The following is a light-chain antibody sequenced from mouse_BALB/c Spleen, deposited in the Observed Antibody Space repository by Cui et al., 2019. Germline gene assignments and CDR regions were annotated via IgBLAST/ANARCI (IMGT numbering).Light chain of an antibody. Sequence: QIVLTQSPAIMSASPGEKVTLTCSASSSVRSSNLYWYQQKPGSSPKLWIYSTSNLASGVPARFSGSGSGTSYSLTISSMEAEDAASYFCHQWSSYPPTFGGGTKLEIK. CDR3: HQWSSYPPT. V-gene: IGKV4-79*01. CDR2: STS. CDR1: SSVRSSN. J-gene: IGKJ1*01.